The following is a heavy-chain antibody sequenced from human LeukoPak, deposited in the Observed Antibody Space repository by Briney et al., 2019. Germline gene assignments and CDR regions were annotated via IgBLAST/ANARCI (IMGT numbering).Heavy chain of an antibody. V-gene: IGHV4-34*01. J-gene: IGHJ4*02. CDR1: GGSFSGYY. D-gene: IGHD3-10*01. Sequence: PSETLSLTCAVYGGSFSGYYWSWIRQPPGKGLEWIGEINHSGSTNYNPSLKSRVTISVDTSKNQFSLKLTSVTAADTAVYYCARRTLRGVIKYWGQGTLVTVSS. CDR3: ARRTLRGVIKY. CDR2: INHSGST.